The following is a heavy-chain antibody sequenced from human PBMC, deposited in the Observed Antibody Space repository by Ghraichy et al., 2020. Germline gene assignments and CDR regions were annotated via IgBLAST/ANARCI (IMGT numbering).Heavy chain of an antibody. CDR1: GYTFTSYY. Sequence: ASVKVSCKASGYTFTSYYMHWVRQAPGQGLEWMGIINPSGGSTSYAQKFQGRVTMTRDTSTSTVYMELSSLRSEDTAVYYCARDSRIRAGVGYYFDYWGQGTLVTVSS. V-gene: IGHV1-46*01. CDR2: INPSGGST. J-gene: IGHJ4*02. CDR3: ARDSRIRAGVGYYFDY. D-gene: IGHD1-14*01.